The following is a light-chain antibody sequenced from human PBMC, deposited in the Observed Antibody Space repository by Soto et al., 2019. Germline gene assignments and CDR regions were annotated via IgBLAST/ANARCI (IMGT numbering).Light chain of an antibody. J-gene: IGKJ1*01. CDR3: QQYNNWPWT. CDR1: QSVSSSY. CDR2: AAS. Sequence: EIVLTQSPATLSLSPGERATLSCRASQSVSSSYLAWYQQKPGQAPRLLIYAASTRATGCPARFSGSGSGTEFTLTISSLQSEDFAVYYCQQYNNWPWTFGQGTKVDI. V-gene: IGKV3-15*01.